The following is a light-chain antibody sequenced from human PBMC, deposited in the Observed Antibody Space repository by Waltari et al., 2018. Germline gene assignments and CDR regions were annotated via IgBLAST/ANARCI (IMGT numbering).Light chain of an antibody. CDR2: DAS. CDR3: QQRTNWPS. CDR1: QGISSF. J-gene: IGKJ4*01. V-gene: IGKV3-11*01. Sequence: EIVLTQSPGTLSLSPGERATLSCRASQGISSFLAWYQQKPGQAPRLLVYDASNRATGIPARFSGSGSGADFTLTISSLEPEDFAVYYCQQRTNWPSFGGGTRVELK.